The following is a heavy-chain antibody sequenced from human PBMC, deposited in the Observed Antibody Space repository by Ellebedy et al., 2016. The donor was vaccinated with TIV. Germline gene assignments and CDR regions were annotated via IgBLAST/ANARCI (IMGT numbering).Heavy chain of an antibody. V-gene: IGHV3-23*01. J-gene: IGHJ4*02. CDR3: ATRVGEGIQLWGGFDS. CDR2: ISGSGDKT. D-gene: IGHD5-18*01. Sequence: PGGSLRLSCAATGFIFHFYALTWVRQAPGKGLEWVSAISGSGDKTYYADSVKGRFTISRDNSKNTRYLQMDGLRGEDTAVYFCATRVGEGIQLWGGFDSWGQGTLVTVSS. CDR1: GFIFHFYA.